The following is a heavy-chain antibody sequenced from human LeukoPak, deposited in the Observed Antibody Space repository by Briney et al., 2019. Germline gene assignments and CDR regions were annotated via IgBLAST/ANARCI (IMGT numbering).Heavy chain of an antibody. Sequence: ASVKVSCKASGYTFTSHVINWVRQAPGQGLEWLGWINTNTGNPTYAQGFTGRFVFSLDTSVNTAYLQISSLKAEDTAVYYCARVVHPYDYESSGLTYDAFDIWGQGTMVTVSS. CDR1: GYTFTSHV. J-gene: IGHJ3*02. D-gene: IGHD3-22*01. CDR2: INTNTGNP. V-gene: IGHV7-4-1*02. CDR3: ARVVHPYDYESSGLTYDAFDI.